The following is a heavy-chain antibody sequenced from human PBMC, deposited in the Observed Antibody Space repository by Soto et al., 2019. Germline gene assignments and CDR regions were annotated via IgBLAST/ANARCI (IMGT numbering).Heavy chain of an antibody. V-gene: IGHV3-74*01. Sequence: PGGSLRLSLATPWFPFSSYWMHWVPPSPGKGLVCVSRINSDGSSTSYADSVKGRFTISRDNAKNTLYLQMNSLRAEDTAVYYCARVVVRPSSRVYDYWGQGTLVTVSS. CDR2: INSDGSST. D-gene: IGHD2-15*01. CDR3: ARVVVRPSSRVYDY. J-gene: IGHJ4*02. CDR1: WFPFSSYW.